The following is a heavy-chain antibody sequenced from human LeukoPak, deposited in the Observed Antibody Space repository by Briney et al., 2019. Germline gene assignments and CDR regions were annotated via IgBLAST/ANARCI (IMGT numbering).Heavy chain of an antibody. CDR2: INHSGRT. CDR1: GGSFSGYY. V-gene: IGHV4-34*01. Sequence: SETPSPICAVYGGSFSGYYSSWIRHPPGKGLEWIGEINHSGRTNYTPSLKSRVTISVDTSKNQFSLKLSFVTAADTAVYYCAKRSQGAGLYYYYMDVWGKGTTVTISS. CDR3: AKRSQGAGLYYYYMDV. J-gene: IGHJ6*03. D-gene: IGHD3-16*01.